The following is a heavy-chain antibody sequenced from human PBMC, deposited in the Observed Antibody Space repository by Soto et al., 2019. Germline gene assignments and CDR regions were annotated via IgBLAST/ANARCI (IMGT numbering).Heavy chain of an antibody. CDR2: IIPIFGTA. V-gene: IGHV1-69*06. CDR1: GGTFSSYA. CDR3: ASGIVSGYYTPPYYYYGMDV. Sequence: ASVKVSCKASGGTFSSYAISWLRQAPGQGLEWMGGIIPIFGTANYAQKFQGRVTITADKSTSTAYMELSSLRSEDTAVYYCASGIVSGYYTPPYYYYGMDVWGQGTTVTVSS. D-gene: IGHD3-3*01. J-gene: IGHJ6*02.